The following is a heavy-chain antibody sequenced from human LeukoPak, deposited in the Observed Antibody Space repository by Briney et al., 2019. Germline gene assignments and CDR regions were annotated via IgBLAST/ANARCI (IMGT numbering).Heavy chain of an antibody. Sequence: GGSLRLSCAASGFTFSSYSMNWVRQAPGKGLEWVSYISSSSSTIYYADSVKGRFTISRDNAKNSLYLQMNSLRAEDTAVYYCARDLYAVGATLSFDYWGQGTLVTVSS. V-gene: IGHV3-48*01. D-gene: IGHD1-26*01. J-gene: IGHJ4*02. CDR2: ISSSSSTI. CDR3: ARDLYAVGATLSFDY. CDR1: GFTFSSYS.